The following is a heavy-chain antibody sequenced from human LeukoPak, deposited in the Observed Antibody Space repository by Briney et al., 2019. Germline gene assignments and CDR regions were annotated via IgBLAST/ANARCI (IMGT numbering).Heavy chain of an antibody. CDR3: AKSRLKDWGSY. J-gene: IGHJ4*02. D-gene: IGHD3-16*01. Sequence: TGGSLRLSCAASGFTFSSYAMSWVRQAPGKGLEWVSAISGSGGSTYYADSVKGRFTISRDNSKTTLYLQMNRLRAEDTAVYYCAKSRLKDWGSYWGQGTLVTVSS. CDR1: GFTFSSYA. CDR2: ISGSGGST. V-gene: IGHV3-23*01.